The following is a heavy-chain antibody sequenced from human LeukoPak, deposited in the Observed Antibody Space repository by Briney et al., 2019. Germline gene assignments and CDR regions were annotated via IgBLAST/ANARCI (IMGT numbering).Heavy chain of an antibody. CDR3: ARDSGYSSSSFWFDP. V-gene: IGHV3-48*01. CDR2: ISSSSSTI. CDR1: GFTFSSYS. Sequence: GGPLRLSCAASGFTFSSYSMNWVRQAPGKGLEWVSYISSSSSTIYYADSVKGRFTISRDNAKNSLYLQMNSLRAEDTAVYYCARDSGYSSSSFWFDPWGQGTLVTVSS. J-gene: IGHJ5*02. D-gene: IGHD6-6*01.